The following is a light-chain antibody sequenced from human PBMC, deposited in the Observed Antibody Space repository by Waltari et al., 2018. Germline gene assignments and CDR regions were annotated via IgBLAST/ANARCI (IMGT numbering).Light chain of an antibody. CDR1: SSDIGAYKY. CDR2: EVA. J-gene: IGLJ2*01. CDR3: SSYAGSNKLI. Sequence: QSALTQPPSASGSPGQTVIISCTGTSSDIGAYKYVSWYQQIPGIAPALIIYEVARRPPGVPDRFSGSKSGNTASLTVSGLQTEDEGDYYCSSYAGSNKLIFGGVTKLTVL. V-gene: IGLV2-8*01.